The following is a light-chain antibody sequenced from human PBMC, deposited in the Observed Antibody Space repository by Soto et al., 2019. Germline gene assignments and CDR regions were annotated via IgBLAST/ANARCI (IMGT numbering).Light chain of an antibody. CDR1: QSVRNSY. Sequence: EILLTQSPGTLSLSPGERATLSCRASQSVRNSYLAWYQQKPGQAPRLLIYGASGRATGIPDRFSGSGSGTDLTLTISRLEPEDFAVYYCQQYCSSPYTFGQGTKLEI. CDR2: GAS. V-gene: IGKV3-20*01. CDR3: QQYCSSPYT. J-gene: IGKJ2*01.